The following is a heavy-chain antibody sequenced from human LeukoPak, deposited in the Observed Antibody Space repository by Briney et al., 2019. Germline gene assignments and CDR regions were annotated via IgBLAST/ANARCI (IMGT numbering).Heavy chain of an antibody. Sequence: PGGSLRLSCAAPGFTFSSYSMNWVRQAPGKGLEWVSSISSSSSYIYYADSVKGRFTISRDNAKNSLYLQMNSLRAEDTAVYYCARHCSSTSCYGGSFDYWGQGTLVTVSS. D-gene: IGHD2-2*01. CDR1: GFTFSSYS. CDR2: ISSSSSYI. V-gene: IGHV3-21*01. CDR3: ARHCSSTSCYGGSFDY. J-gene: IGHJ4*02.